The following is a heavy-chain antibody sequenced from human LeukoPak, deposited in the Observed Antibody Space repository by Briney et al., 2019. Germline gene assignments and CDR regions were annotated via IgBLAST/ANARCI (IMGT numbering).Heavy chain of an antibody. CDR1: GFTFSNAW. CDR3: TTVGYWRTGTTRRYYYYYYYMDV. D-gene: IGHD1-7*01. J-gene: IGHJ6*03. V-gene: IGHV3-15*01. Sequence: GGSLRLSCAASGFTFSNAWMSWVRQAPGKGLEWVGRIKSKTDGGTTDYAAPVKGRFTISRDDSKNTLYLQMNSLKTEDTAVYYCTTVGYWRTGTTRRYYYYYYYMDVWGKGTTVTVSS. CDR2: IKSKTDGGTT.